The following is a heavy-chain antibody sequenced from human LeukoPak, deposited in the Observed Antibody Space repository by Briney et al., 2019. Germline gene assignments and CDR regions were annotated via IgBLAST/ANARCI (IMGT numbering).Heavy chain of an antibody. J-gene: IGHJ5*02. CDR2: IYTSGST. V-gene: IGHV4-4*07. Sequence: SETLSPTCTVSGGSISSYYWSWIRQPAGKGLEWIGRIYTSGSTNYNPSLKSRVTMSVDTSKNQFSLKLSSVTAADTAVYYCARDPRYCSGGSCYAWFDPWGQGTLVTVSS. CDR1: GGSISSYY. D-gene: IGHD2-15*01. CDR3: ARDPRYCSGGSCYAWFDP.